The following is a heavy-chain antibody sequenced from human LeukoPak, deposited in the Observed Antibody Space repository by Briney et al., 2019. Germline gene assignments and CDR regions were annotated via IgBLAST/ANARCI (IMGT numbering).Heavy chain of an antibody. CDR2: INPSGGST. CDR1: GYTFTSYY. Sequence: ASVKVSCKASGYTFTSYYMHWVRQAPGQGLEWMGIINPSGGSTSYAQKFQGRVTMTRDTSTSTVYMELSSLRSEDTAVYYCARGRHYYDSSGYGYGMDVWGQGATVTVSS. J-gene: IGHJ6*02. D-gene: IGHD3-22*01. V-gene: IGHV1-46*01. CDR3: ARGRHYYDSSGYGYGMDV.